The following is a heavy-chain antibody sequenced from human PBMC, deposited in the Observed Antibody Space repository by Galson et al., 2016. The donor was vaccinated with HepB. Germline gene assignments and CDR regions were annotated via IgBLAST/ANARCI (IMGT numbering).Heavy chain of an antibody. Sequence: SLRLSCAASGFTFSNYYMNWIRQAPGKGLEWVALIWYDGNNKYYADSVKGRFTISRDNSKNTLYLQMNSLRAEDTAVYYCARERPDIAVAAFDYWGQGTLVTVSS. J-gene: IGHJ4*02. D-gene: IGHD6-19*01. V-gene: IGHV3-33*08. CDR2: IWYDGNNK. CDR3: ARERPDIAVAAFDY. CDR1: GFTFSNYY.